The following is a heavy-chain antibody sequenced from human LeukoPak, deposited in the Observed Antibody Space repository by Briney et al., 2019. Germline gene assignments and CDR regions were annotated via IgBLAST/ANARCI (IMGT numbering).Heavy chain of an antibody. Sequence: GGSLRLSCAASGFTFSSYSMNWVRQAPGKGLEWVSYISSSSSTIYYADSVKGRFTISRDNSKNTLYLQMNSLRAEDTAVYYCAKEYQLLEYYFDYWGQGTLVTVSS. D-gene: IGHD2-2*01. CDR3: AKEYQLLEYYFDY. J-gene: IGHJ4*02. CDR1: GFTFSSYS. V-gene: IGHV3-48*01. CDR2: ISSSSSTI.